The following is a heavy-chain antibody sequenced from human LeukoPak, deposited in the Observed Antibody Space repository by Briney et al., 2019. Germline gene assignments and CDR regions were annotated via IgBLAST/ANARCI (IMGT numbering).Heavy chain of an antibody. D-gene: IGHD6-13*01. J-gene: IGHJ6*03. Sequence: SETLSLTCTVSGCSISSYYWSGIRQPPGKGLEGTGYIYYSGSTNYNPSLKSRVTISVDTSMNQFSLKLSSVTAADTAVYYCARGVWDYYYYYMDVWGKGTTVTISS. CDR1: GCSISSYY. CDR2: IYYSGST. CDR3: ARGVWDYYYYYMDV. V-gene: IGHV4-59*13.